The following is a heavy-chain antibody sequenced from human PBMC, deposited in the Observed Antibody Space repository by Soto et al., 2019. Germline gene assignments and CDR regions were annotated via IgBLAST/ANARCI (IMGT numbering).Heavy chain of an antibody. Sequence: GASVKLSCKASGYTFTSYGISWVRQAPGQGLEWMGWISAYNGNTNYAQKLQGRVTMTTDTSTSTAYMELRSLRSDDTAVYYCASVSNMACSGWYDCYYYGMDVWGQGTTVTVSS. D-gene: IGHD6-19*01. CDR2: ISAYNGNT. CDR1: GYTFTSYG. CDR3: ASVSNMACSGWYDCYYYGMDV. V-gene: IGHV1-18*01. J-gene: IGHJ6*02.